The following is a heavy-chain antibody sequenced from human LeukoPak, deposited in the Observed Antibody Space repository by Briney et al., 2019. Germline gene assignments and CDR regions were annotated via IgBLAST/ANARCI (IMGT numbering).Heavy chain of an antibody. CDR2: INPNSGGT. J-gene: IGHJ4*02. CDR3: ARDSSAAAYNWNDPLDY. Sequence: GASVKVSCKASGYTFTSYGISWVRQAPGQGLEWMGWINPNSGGTNYAQKFQGRVTMTRDTSISTAYMELSRLRSDDTAVYYCARDSSAAAYNWNDPLDYWGQGTLVTVSS. CDR1: GYTFTSYG. V-gene: IGHV1-2*02. D-gene: IGHD1-20*01.